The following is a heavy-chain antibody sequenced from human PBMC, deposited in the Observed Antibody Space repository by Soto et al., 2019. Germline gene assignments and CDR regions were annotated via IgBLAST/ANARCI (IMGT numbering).Heavy chain of an antibody. D-gene: IGHD1-26*01. CDR2: ISGRGFKK. V-gene: IGHV3-23*01. CDR3: AKNQGVELVPLATVDWFDP. J-gene: IGHJ5*02. Sequence: GASQRISCAASGFIFENFGMSWVRQAPGKGLEWISSISGRGFKKYYADSVKGRFTISRDNSKSTVYLELNNLSAEDTAVYHCAKNQGVELVPLATVDWFDPWGQGSVVTVSS. CDR1: GFIFENFG.